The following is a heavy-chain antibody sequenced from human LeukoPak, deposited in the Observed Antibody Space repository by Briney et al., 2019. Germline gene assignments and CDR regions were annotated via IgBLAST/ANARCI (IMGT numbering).Heavy chain of an antibody. J-gene: IGHJ5*02. V-gene: IGHV4-39*07. CDR1: GDSIGTGSSY. CDR2: IYYSGST. D-gene: IGHD1-26*01. Sequence: PSQTLSLTCTVSGDSIGTGSSYWSWIRQPPGKGLEWIGSIYYSGSTYYNPSLKSRVTISVDTSKNQFSLKLSSVTAADTAVYYCARSPWSIVGATGWFEPWGQGTLVTVSS. CDR3: ARSPWSIVGATGWFEP.